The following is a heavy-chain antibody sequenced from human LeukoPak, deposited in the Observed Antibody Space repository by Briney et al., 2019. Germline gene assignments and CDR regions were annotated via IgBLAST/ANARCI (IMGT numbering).Heavy chain of an antibody. Sequence: SQTLSLTCAISGDSVSSNSAAWNWIRQSPSRGLEWLGRTYYRSKWYNDYAVSVKSRISINPDTSKTQFSLQLDSVTTEDSAVYYCARGGGYCSGGDCNYFDYWGQGTLVTVSS. CDR1: GDSVSSNSAA. CDR3: ARGGGYCSGGDCNYFDY. D-gene: IGHD2-15*01. CDR2: TYYRSKWYN. J-gene: IGHJ4*02. V-gene: IGHV6-1*01.